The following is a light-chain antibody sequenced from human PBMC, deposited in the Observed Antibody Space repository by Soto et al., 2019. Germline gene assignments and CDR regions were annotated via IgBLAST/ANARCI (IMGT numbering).Light chain of an antibody. CDR3: QQYERYPMT. Sequence: DSQMTQYPSILSASVGDRVTITCRASQSISSWLAWYQQKPGKAPKLLISKASTLQSGVPPRFSGSGYGTEVTLTISSLQPDDFATYYCQQYERYPMTFGGGTKVEIK. V-gene: IGKV1-5*03. CDR1: QSISSW. J-gene: IGKJ4*01. CDR2: KAS.